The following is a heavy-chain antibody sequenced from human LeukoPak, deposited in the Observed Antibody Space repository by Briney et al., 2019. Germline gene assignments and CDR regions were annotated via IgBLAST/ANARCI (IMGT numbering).Heavy chain of an antibody. J-gene: IGHJ5*02. D-gene: IGHD3-10*01. Sequence: ASVKVSCKASGGTFSSYAISWVRQAPGQGLEWMGGIIPIFGTANYAQKFQGRVTITTDESTSTAYMELSSLRSEDTAVYYCARDREWFGELQIWFDPWGQGTLVTVSS. CDR1: GGTFSSYA. CDR3: ARDREWFGELQIWFDP. CDR2: IIPIFGTA. V-gene: IGHV1-69*05.